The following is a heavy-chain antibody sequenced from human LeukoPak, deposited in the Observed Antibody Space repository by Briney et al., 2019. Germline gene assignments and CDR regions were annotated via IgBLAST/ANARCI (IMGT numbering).Heavy chain of an antibody. Sequence: PGGSLRLSCAASGFTFSNYAMHWVRQAPGKGLEWVAIVSHDGRNQYYAESVKGRFTISRGSSKNTVSLQMNSLRAGDSALYYCGRDPSARVTIDFWGQGTLVTVSS. CDR1: GFTFSNYA. J-gene: IGHJ4*02. CDR2: VSHDGRNQ. V-gene: IGHV3-30*04. D-gene: IGHD5-24*01. CDR3: GRDPSARVTIDF.